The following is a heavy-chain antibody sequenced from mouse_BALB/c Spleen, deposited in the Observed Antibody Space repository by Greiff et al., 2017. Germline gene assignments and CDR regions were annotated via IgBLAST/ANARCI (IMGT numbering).Heavy chain of an antibody. D-gene: IGHD2-4*01. CDR3: ARQNYDYDAYYFDY. J-gene: IGHJ2*01. Sequence: EVKLVESGGGLVQPGGSLKLSCAASGFTFSSYTMSWVRQTPEKRLEWVAYISNGGGSTYYPDTVKGRFTISRDNAKNTLYLQMSSLKSEDTAMYYCARQNYDYDAYYFDYWGQGTTLTVSS. CDR1: GFTFSSYT. CDR2: ISNGGGST. V-gene: IGHV5-12-2*01.